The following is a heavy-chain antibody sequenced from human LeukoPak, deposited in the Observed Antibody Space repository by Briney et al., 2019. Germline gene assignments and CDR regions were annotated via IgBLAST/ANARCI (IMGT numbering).Heavy chain of an antibody. D-gene: IGHD3-10*01. J-gene: IGHJ3*02. V-gene: IGHV4-34*01. CDR3: ARFGELLGAFDI. CDR1: GGSFSGYY. CDR2: INHSGST. Sequence: SETLSLTYAVYGGSFSGYYWSWIRQPPGKVLEWIGEINHSGSTNYNPSLKSRVTISVDTSKNQFSLKLSSVTAADTAVYYCARFGELLGAFDIWGQGTLVTVSS.